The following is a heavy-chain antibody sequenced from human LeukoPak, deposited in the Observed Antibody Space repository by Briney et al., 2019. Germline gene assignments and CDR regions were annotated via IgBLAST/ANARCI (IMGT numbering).Heavy chain of an antibody. V-gene: IGHV4-30-4*01. CDR3: ARGRSYYDSSASYRGDAFDI. CDR2: IYYSGST. D-gene: IGHD3-22*01. CDR1: GGSISSGDYY. J-gene: IGHJ3*02. Sequence: PSETLSLTCTVSGGSISSGDYYWSWIRQPPGKGLEWIGYIYYSGSTYYNPSLKSRVTISVDTSKNQFSLKLSSVTAADTAVYYCARGRSYYDSSASYRGDAFDIWGQGTMVTVSS.